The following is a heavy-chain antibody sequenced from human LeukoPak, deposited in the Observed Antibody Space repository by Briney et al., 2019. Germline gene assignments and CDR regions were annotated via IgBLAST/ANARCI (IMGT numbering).Heavy chain of an antibody. D-gene: IGHD3-10*01. J-gene: IGHJ6*03. CDR2: INPNSGGT. CDR3: ARVETYYYGSGSYRHYYYYMDV. V-gene: IGHV1-2*02. CDR1: GYTFTGYY. Sequence: ASVKVSCKASGYTFTGYYMHWVRQAPGQGLEWMGWINPNSGGTNYAQKFQGRVTMTTDTSTSTAYMELRSLRSDDTAVYYCARVETYYYGSGSYRHYYYYMDVWGKGTTVTISS.